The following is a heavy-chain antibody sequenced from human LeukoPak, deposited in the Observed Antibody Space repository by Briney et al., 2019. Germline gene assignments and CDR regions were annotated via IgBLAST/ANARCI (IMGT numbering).Heavy chain of an antibody. V-gene: IGHV1-46*01. Sequence: GASVKVSCKASGYTFTSYYMHWVRQAPGQGRGWMGRINPSGGSRSYEQKFQRRVTMTRDTSTSTVYMELSSLRSDDTAVYYCARECSGGSCYSSFDYWGQGTLVTVSS. CDR1: GYTFTSYY. CDR2: INPSGGSR. J-gene: IGHJ4*02. D-gene: IGHD2-15*01. CDR3: ARECSGGSCYSSFDY.